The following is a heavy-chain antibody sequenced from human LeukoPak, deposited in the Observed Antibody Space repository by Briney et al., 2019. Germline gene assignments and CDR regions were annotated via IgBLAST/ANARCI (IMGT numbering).Heavy chain of an antibody. CDR3: ARDTRLLDAFDI. V-gene: IGHV1-8*01. CDR2: MNPNSGNT. Sequence: GASVKVSCKASGYTFTSYDINWVRQATGQGLEWMGWMNPNSGNTGYAQKFQGRVTMTRNTSISTAYMELSSLRSEDTAVYYCARDTRLLDAFDIWGQGTMVTVSS. CDR1: GYTFTSYD. D-gene: IGHD5-18*01. J-gene: IGHJ3*02.